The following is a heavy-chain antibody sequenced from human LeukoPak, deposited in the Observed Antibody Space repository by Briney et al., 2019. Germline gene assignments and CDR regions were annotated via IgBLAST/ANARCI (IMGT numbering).Heavy chain of an antibody. CDR3: ARGKGSPYYDYDY. J-gene: IGHJ4*02. D-gene: IGHD3-22*01. Sequence: SETLSLTCAVYGVSFSGYYWNWIRQPPGKGLEWIGEINHSRGTNYNPSLKSRVTMSLDTPKNHFSLKLSSVTAADTAVYYCARGKGSPYYDYDYWGQGTLVTVSS. CDR2: INHSRGT. V-gene: IGHV4-34*01. CDR1: GVSFSGYY.